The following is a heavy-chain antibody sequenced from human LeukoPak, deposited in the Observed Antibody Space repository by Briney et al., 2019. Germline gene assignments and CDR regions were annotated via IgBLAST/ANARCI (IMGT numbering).Heavy chain of an antibody. CDR1: GFTFSSYG. J-gene: IGHJ4*02. V-gene: IGHV3-30*18. CDR2: ISYDGSNK. CDR3: AKDGTPIYCGGDCPFGGHFDY. Sequence: GRSLRLSCAASGFTFSSYGMHWVRQAPGKGLEWVAVISYDGSNKYYADSVKGRFTISRDNSKNTLYLQMNSLRAEDTAVYYCAKDGTPIYCGGDCPFGGHFDYWGQGTLVTVSS. D-gene: IGHD2-21*02.